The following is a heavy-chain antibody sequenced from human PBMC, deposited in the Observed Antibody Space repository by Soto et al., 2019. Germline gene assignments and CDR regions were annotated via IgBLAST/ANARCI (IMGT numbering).Heavy chain of an antibody. V-gene: IGHV1-69*13. D-gene: IGHD6-19*01. Sequence: SVKVSCKASGGTFSSHAVSWVRQAPGQGLEWMGGIIPIFGTAKYAQRFQGRVTIIADESTSTAYMELSSLRSEDTAVYYCAGRRSSGWGRYFDYWGHGTLVTVSS. CDR1: GGTFSSHA. J-gene: IGHJ4*01. CDR2: IIPIFGTA. CDR3: AGRRSSGWGRYFDY.